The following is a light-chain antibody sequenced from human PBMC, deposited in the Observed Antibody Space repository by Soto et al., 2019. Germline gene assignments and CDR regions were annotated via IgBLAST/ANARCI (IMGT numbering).Light chain of an antibody. CDR3: QQYGDSLFT. CDR1: QSVSSNF. Sequence: EIVLTQSPGTLSLSPGERATLSCRVSQSVSSNFLAWYQHKPGQAPRLLIYGASSRATGIPDRFSGSGSGTDFTITISRLEPEDFAVFYCQQYGDSLFTFGPGTKVDIK. J-gene: IGKJ3*01. CDR2: GAS. V-gene: IGKV3-20*01.